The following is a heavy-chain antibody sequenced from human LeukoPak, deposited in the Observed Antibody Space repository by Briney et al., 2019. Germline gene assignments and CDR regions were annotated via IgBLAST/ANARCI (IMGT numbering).Heavy chain of an antibody. CDR1: GFTFGDYA. CDR2: IKQDGSEI. V-gene: IGHV3-7*01. D-gene: IGHD6-6*01. J-gene: IGHJ4*02. CDR3: ARIGYSSSSFDY. Sequence: GGSLRLSCTASGFTFGDYAMSWVRQAPGKGMEWVANIKQDGSEIHYVDSLKGRFTLSRDNAKNSVYLQMNSLRAEDTAMYYCARIGYSSSSFDYWGQGTVVTVSS.